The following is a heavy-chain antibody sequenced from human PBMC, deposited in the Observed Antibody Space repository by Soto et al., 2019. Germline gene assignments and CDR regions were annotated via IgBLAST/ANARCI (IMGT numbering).Heavy chain of an antibody. CDR1: GFTVSSYE. V-gene: IGHV3-48*03. D-gene: IGHD3-3*02. J-gene: IGHJ6*02. Sequence: EVQLVESGGGLVQPGGSLRLSCAASGFTVSSYEMNWVRQAPGKGLEWVSYFSSSDSTIYYADSVKGRFTISRDNAKNLLFLQMNSLRAEDTAVYYCARTRFECRSISCRNYYYGLDVWGQGTTVTVSS. CDR3: ARTRFECRSISCRNYYYGLDV. CDR2: FSSSDSTI.